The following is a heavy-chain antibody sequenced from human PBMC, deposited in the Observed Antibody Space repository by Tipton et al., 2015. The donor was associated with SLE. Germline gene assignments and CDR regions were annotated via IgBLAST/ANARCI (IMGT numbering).Heavy chain of an antibody. CDR2: IYYRGNT. J-gene: IGHJ4*02. CDR1: GGSISSHY. D-gene: IGHD3-16*01. Sequence: TLSLTCTVSGGSISSHYWSWFRQPPGKGLEWIGYIYYRGNTKYNPSLKSRVTISVDTSKNQFSLKMTSVTAADTAVYYCARDHYGSLDYWGQGMLVTVSS. CDR3: ARDHYGSLDY. V-gene: IGHV4-59*11.